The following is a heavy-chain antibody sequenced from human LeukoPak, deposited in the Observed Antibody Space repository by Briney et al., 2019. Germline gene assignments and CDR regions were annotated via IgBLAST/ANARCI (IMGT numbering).Heavy chain of an antibody. J-gene: IGHJ4*02. V-gene: IGHV3-23*01. CDR1: GLTFSNHD. CDR3: KKGGGGGCSSSSCSNLFDD. Sequence: GGSLRLSCAASGLTFSNHDMSLVRQAPGKGLEWVSVISGSDGTTYYADSVKGRFTISRDISKNTLYLQMNSLRVEDTAVYYCKKGGGGGCSSSSCSNLFDDWGQGTLVTVSS. D-gene: IGHD2-2*01. CDR2: ISGSDGTT.